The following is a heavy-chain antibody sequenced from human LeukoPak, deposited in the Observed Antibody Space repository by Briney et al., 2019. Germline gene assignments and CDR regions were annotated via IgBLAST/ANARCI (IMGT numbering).Heavy chain of an antibody. D-gene: IGHD1-26*01. CDR2: MNGNGSQI. Sequence: GGSLRLSCAASGFTFSGHWMSWVRQAPAKGLEWVAHMNGNGSQIYYMDFVKGRFTISRDNAKNSLYLQMNGLRAEDTAVYYCVAWGNSGNSWGQGTMVIVSS. J-gene: IGHJ3*01. CDR3: VAWGNSGNS. V-gene: IGHV3-7*01. CDR1: GFTFSGHW.